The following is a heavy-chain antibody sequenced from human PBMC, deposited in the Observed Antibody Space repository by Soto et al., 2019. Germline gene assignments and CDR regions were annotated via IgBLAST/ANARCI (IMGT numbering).Heavy chain of an antibody. J-gene: IGHJ3*02. CDR1: GFTFSRYW. D-gene: IGHD5-18*01. V-gene: IGHV3-7*01. CDR3: ARGDTPMITGMDSFDI. Sequence: GGSLRLSCAASGFTFSRYWMNWVRQAPGKGLEWVANIKQDGTEKNYVDSVKGRFTISRDNAKNSLYLQMDSLRAEDTAVYFCARGDTPMITGMDSFDIWGQGTMVTVSS. CDR2: IKQDGTEK.